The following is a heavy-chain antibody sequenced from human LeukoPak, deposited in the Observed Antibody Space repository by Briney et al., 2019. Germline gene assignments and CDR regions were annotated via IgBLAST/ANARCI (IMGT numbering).Heavy chain of an antibody. CDR1: GGSISSYY. J-gene: IGHJ5*02. CDR3: ATSTPEYGDYARFDP. CDR2: ISYSGNT. Sequence: NPSETLSLTCTVSGGSISSYYWSWIRQPPGKGLEWIGYISYSGNTYYNPSLKSRVTISVDTSKNQFSLKLGSVTAADTAVYYCATSTPEYGDYARFDPWGQGTLVTVSS. V-gene: IGHV4-59*01. D-gene: IGHD4-17*01.